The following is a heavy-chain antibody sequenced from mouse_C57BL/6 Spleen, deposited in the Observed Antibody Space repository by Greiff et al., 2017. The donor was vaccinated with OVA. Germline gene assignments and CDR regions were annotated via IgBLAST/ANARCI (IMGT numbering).Heavy chain of an antibody. Sequence: QVQLQQPGTELVKPGASVKLSCKASGYTFTSYWMHWVKQRPGQALEWIGNINPSNGGTNYNEKFKSKATLTVDKSSSTAYMQLSSLTSEDSAVYYCARSHYDYPWFAYWGQGTLVTVSA. CDR3: ARSHYDYPWFAY. CDR2: INPSNGGT. V-gene: IGHV1-53*01. J-gene: IGHJ3*01. D-gene: IGHD2-4*01. CDR1: GYTFTSYW.